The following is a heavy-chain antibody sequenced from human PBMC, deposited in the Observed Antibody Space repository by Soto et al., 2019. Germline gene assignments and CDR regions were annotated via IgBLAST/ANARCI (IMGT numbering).Heavy chain of an antibody. CDR3: AKDWLYSSSSHYYYYGMDV. V-gene: IGHV3-30*18. CDR1: GFTFSNYG. CDR2: VSYDGSNK. Sequence: QVQLVESGGGVVQPGRSLRLSCAASGFTFSNYGMHWVRQAPGKGLEWVAVVSYDGSNKYYADSVKGRFAISRDSSKNKLYLKMNSLRVEDTAVYFCAKDWLYSSSSHYYYYGMDVWGQGTTVTVSS. D-gene: IGHD6-6*01. J-gene: IGHJ6*02.